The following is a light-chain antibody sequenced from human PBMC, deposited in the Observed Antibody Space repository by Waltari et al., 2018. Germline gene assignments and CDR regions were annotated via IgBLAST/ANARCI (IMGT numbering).Light chain of an antibody. CDR1: SGHSSYA. CDR3: QTWGTGPWV. V-gene: IGLV4-69*01. J-gene: IGLJ3*02. Sequence: QLVLTQSPSASASLGASVKLTCTLSSGHSSYAIAWHQQQPEKGPRYLMKLNSDGRHSKGDGIPDRFSGSISVAERYLTISSLQSEDEADYYCQTWGTGPWVFGVGTKLTVL. CDR2: LNSDGRH.